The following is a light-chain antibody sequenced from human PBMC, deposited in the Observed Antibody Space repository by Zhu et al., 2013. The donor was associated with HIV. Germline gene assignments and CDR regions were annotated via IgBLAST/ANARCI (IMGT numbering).Light chain of an antibody. V-gene: IGKV1-9*01. CDR3: QQYNSYST. CDR2: AAS. Sequence: DIQLTQSPSFLSGSVEDTVRITCRASQGINTYLAWYQQRPGKAPTLLVYAASTTQDGVPSRFGGRGSGTEFTLTIDSLQPDDFATYYCQQYNSYSTFGQGTKVDFK. J-gene: IGKJ1*01. CDR1: QGINTY.